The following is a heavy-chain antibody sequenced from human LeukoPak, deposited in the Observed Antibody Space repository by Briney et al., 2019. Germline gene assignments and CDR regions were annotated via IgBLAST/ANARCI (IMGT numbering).Heavy chain of an antibody. J-gene: IGHJ4*02. CDR1: GFTFSSYA. Sequence: GRSLRLSCAASGFTFSSYAMHWVRQAPGKRLEWVAVISYDGSNKYYADSVKGRFTISRDNSKNTLYLQMNSLRAEDTAVYYCARGVWFGELLSYFDYWGQGTLVTVSS. D-gene: IGHD3-10*01. V-gene: IGHV3-30*04. CDR3: ARGVWFGELLSYFDY. CDR2: ISYDGSNK.